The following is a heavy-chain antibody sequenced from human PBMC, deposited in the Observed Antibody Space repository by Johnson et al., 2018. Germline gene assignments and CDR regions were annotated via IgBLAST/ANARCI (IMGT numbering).Heavy chain of an antibody. V-gene: IGHV3-49*03. Sequence: VQLVQSGGGLVQXGRSLRLSCKTSGFTFGDYPMSWFRQAPGKGLEWVGFIRSNAHGGTTEYAASVKGRFVISRDDSKSIAYLQMNSLSAEDTAVYYCARDSRYYYYMDVWGKGTTVTVSS. CDR1: GFTFGDYP. CDR2: IRSNAHGGTT. CDR3: ARDSRYYYYMDV. J-gene: IGHJ6*03.